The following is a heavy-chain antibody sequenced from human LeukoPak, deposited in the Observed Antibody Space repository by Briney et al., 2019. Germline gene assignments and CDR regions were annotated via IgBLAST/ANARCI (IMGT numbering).Heavy chain of an antibody. J-gene: IGHJ4*02. CDR2: INHSGST. V-gene: IGHV4-34*01. CDR1: GGSFSGYY. Sequence: SETLSLTCAVYGGSFSGYYWSWIRQPPGKGLEWIGEINHSGSTNYNPSLKSRVTITVDTSKNQFSLKLSSVTAADTAAYYCARGGWQWLVRFDYWGQGTLVTVSS. D-gene: IGHD6-19*01. CDR3: ARGGWQWLVRFDY.